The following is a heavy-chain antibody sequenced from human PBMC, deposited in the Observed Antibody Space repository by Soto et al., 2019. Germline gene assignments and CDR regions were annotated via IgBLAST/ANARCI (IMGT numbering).Heavy chain of an antibody. J-gene: IGHJ4*02. V-gene: IGHV3-33*01. CDR3: ARDQTPYGRGLPADY. Sequence: PGGSLRLSCAASGFTFSSYGMHWVRQAPGKGLEWVAVIWYDGSNKYYADSVKGRFTISRDNSKNTLYLQMNSLRAEDTAVYYCARDQTPYGRGLPADYWGQGTLVTVSS. CDR2: IWYDGSNK. CDR1: GFTFSSYG. D-gene: IGHD2-21*02.